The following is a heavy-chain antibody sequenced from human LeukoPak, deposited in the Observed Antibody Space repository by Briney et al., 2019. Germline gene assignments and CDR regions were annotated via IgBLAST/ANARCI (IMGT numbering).Heavy chain of an antibody. V-gene: IGHV3-30*18. CDR1: GFTFSSYG. Sequence: GGSLRLSCAASGFTFSSYGMHWVRQAPGKGLEWVAVISYDGPNKYYADSVKGRFTISRDSSKNTLYLQMNSLRAEDTAVYYCAKGRYHLATVTLLDYWGQGTLVTVSS. D-gene: IGHD4-17*01. CDR3: AKGRYHLATVTLLDY. J-gene: IGHJ4*02. CDR2: ISYDGPNK.